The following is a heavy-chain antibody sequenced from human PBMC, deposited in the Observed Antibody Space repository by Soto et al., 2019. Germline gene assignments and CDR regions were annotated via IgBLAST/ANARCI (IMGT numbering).Heavy chain of an antibody. CDR3: ARFARGDGVDDAFDI. CDR1: GYTFTSYG. V-gene: IGHV1-18*01. CDR2: ISAYNGNT. Sequence: ASVKVSCKASGYTFTSYGISWVRQAPGQGLEWMGWISAYNGNTNYAQKLQGRVTMTTDTSTSTAYMELRSLRSDDTAVYYCARFARGDGVDDAFDIWGQGTMVTVSS. J-gene: IGHJ3*02. D-gene: IGHD3-16*01.